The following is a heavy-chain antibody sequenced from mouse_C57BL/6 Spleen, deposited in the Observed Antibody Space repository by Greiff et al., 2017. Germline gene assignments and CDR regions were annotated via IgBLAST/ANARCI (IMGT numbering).Heavy chain of an antibody. Sequence: VQLQQSGAELVRPGASVTLSCKASGYTFTDYEMHWVKQTPVHGLEWIGAIDPETGGTAYNQKFKGKAILTADKSSSTAYMELRSLTSEDSAVYYCTTELGRYFDYWGQCTTLTVSS. CDR1: GYTFTDYE. J-gene: IGHJ2*01. CDR3: TTELGRYFDY. V-gene: IGHV1-15*01. D-gene: IGHD4-1*01. CDR2: IDPETGGT.